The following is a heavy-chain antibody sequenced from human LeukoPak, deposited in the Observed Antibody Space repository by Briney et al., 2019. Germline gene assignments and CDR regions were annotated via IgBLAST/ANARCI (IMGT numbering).Heavy chain of an antibody. J-gene: IGHJ4*02. V-gene: IGHV3-30-3*01. CDR2: ISYDGSNK. CDR3: ATTHVLVTANFDY. D-gene: IGHD2-21*02. Sequence: GRSLRLSCAASGFTFSSYAMHWVRQAPGKGLEWVAVISYDGSNKYYADSVKGRFTISRDNSKNTLYLQMNSLRAEDTAVYYCATTHVLVTANFDYWGQGTLVTVSS. CDR1: GFTFSSYA.